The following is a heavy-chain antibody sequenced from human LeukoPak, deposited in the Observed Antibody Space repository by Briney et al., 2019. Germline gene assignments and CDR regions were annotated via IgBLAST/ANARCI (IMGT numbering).Heavy chain of an antibody. CDR1: GFTVSSNY. V-gene: IGHV3-53*01. Sequence: GSLRLSCAASGFTVSSNYMSWVRQAPGKGLEWVSVIYSGGSTYYADSVKGRFTISRDNSKNTLYLQMNSLRAEDTAVYYCARVKSGSYLDYWGQGTLVTVSS. CDR3: ARVKSGSYLDY. D-gene: IGHD1-26*01. J-gene: IGHJ4*02. CDR2: IYSGGST.